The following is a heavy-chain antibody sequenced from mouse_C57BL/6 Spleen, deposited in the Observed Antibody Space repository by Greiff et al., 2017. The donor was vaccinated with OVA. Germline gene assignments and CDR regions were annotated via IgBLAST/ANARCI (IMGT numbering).Heavy chain of an antibody. D-gene: IGHD2-3*01. CDR1: GYTFTSYW. Sequence: QVQLQQPGAELVKPGASVKMSCKASGYTFTSYWITWVKQKPGQGLEWIGDIYPGSGSTNYNEKFKSKATLTVDTSSSTAYMQLSSLTSEDSAVYYCARRGAIYDGYYVDYWGQGTTLTVSS. CDR3: ARRGAIYDGYYVDY. CDR2: IYPGSGST. V-gene: IGHV1-55*01. J-gene: IGHJ2*01.